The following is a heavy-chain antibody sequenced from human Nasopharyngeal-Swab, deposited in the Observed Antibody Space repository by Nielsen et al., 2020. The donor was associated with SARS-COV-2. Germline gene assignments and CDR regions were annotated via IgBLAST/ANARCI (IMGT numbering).Heavy chain of an antibody. CDR3: ARVLTRNLVVALVLDAFDI. V-gene: IGHV4-59*01. CDR1: GGSISSYY. J-gene: IGHJ3*02. D-gene: IGHD2-15*01. Sequence: SETLSLTCTVSGGSISSYYWSWIRQPPGKGLEWIGYIYYSGSTNYYPSLKSRVTISVDTSKNQFSLKLSSVTAADTAVYYCARVLTRNLVVALVLDAFDIWGQWTMVTVSS. CDR2: IYYSGST.